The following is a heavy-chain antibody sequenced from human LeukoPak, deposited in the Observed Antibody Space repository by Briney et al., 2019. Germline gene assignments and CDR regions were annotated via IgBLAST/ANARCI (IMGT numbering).Heavy chain of an antibody. Sequence: GRSLRLSCAASGFTFSSYGMHWVRQAPGKGLEWVAVISYDGSNKYYADSVKGRFTISRDNSKNTLYLQMNSLRAEDTAVYYCAKDRDTAMDSSFDYWGQGTLVTVSS. CDR2: ISYDGSNK. CDR3: AKDRDTAMDSSFDY. J-gene: IGHJ4*02. V-gene: IGHV3-30*18. D-gene: IGHD5-18*01. CDR1: GFTFSSYG.